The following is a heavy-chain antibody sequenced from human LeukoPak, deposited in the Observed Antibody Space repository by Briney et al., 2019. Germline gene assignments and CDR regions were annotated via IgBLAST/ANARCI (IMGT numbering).Heavy chain of an antibody. V-gene: IGHV3-64D*06. J-gene: IGHJ4*02. D-gene: IGHD6-13*01. CDR1: GFTFSSYA. CDR2: ISSNGGST. Sequence: GGSLRLSCSASGFTFSSYAMHWVRQAPGKGLEYVSAISSNGGSTYYADSVKGRFTISRDNSKNTLYLQMSSLRAEDTAVYYCVKSESYRQLVSPFDYWGQGTLVTVSS. CDR3: VKSESYRQLVSPFDY.